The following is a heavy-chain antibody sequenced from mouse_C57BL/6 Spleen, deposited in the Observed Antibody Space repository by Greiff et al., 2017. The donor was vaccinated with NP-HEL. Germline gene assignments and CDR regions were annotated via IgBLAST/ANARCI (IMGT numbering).Heavy chain of an antibody. V-gene: IGHV5-4*01. D-gene: IGHD4-1*01. Sequence: EVMLVESGGGLVKPGGSLKLSCAASGFTFSSYALSWVRQTPDKRLEWVATISDGGSYTYYTDNVKGRFTISRDNAKNNLYLQMSHLKSEDTAMYYCARDSTGYFDYWGQGTTLTVSS. J-gene: IGHJ2*01. CDR1: GFTFSSYA. CDR3: ARDSTGYFDY. CDR2: ISDGGSYT.